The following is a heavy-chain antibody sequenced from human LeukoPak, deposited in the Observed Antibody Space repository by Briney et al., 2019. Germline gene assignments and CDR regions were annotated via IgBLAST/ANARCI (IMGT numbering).Heavy chain of an antibody. CDR3: ARDSSGWYRRWDY. V-gene: IGHV3-48*03. CDR1: GFTFSSYE. Sequence: PGGSLRLSCAASGFTFSSYEMNWVRQAPGKGLEWVSYISSSGSTIYYADSVKGRFTISRDNAKNSLYLQMNSLRAEDTAVYYCARDSSGWYRRWDYWGQGTLVTVPS. J-gene: IGHJ4*02. D-gene: IGHD6-19*01. CDR2: ISSSGSTI.